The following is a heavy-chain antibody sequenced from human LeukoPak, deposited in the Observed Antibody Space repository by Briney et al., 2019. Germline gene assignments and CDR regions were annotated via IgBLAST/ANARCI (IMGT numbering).Heavy chain of an antibody. V-gene: IGHV4-39*02. Sequence: SETLSLTCTVSGGSISSSSYYWGWIRQPPGKGLEWIGSIYYSGSTYYNPSLKSRVTISVDTSKNQFSLKLSSVTAADTAVYYCARESYSRGDNWFDPWGQGTLVTVSS. D-gene: IGHD6-13*01. CDR2: IYYSGST. CDR3: ARESYSRGDNWFDP. J-gene: IGHJ5*02. CDR1: GGSISSSSYY.